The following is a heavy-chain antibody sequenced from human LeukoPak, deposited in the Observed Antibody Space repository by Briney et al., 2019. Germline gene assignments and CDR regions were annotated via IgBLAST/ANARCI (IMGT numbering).Heavy chain of an antibody. D-gene: IGHD2-2*01. J-gene: IGHJ4*02. Sequence: GESLKISCKGSGYSFTSYWTGWVRQMPGKGLEWMGIIYPGDSDTRYSPSFQGQVTISADKSISTAYLQWSSLKASDTAMYYCARAPSGVYCSTTTCYGDYFDYWGQGTLVTVSS. CDR1: GYSFTSYW. CDR3: ARAPSGVYCSTTTCYGDYFDY. V-gene: IGHV5-51*01. CDR2: IYPGDSDT.